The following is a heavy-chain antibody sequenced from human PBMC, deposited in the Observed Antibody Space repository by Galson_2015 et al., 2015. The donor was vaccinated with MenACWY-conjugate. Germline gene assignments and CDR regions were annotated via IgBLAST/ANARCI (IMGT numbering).Heavy chain of an antibody. V-gene: IGHV3-74*03. Sequence: SLRLSCAASGFTFSSYWMHWVRQGPGKGLEWVSLINSDGSSTMYADSVKGRFTISRDNAKNTVYLQMNSLRAEDTAVYYCARDYGSRTPLDYWGQVTLVTVAA. D-gene: IGHD3-10*01. CDR2: INSDGSST. CDR3: ARDYGSRTPLDY. J-gene: IGHJ4*02. CDR1: GFTFSSYW.